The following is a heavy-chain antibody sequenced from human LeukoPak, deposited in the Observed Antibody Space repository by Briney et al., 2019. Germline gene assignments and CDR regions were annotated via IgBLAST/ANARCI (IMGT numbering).Heavy chain of an antibody. CDR2: ISPNSGGT. J-gene: IGHJ3*01. V-gene: IGHV1-2*02. CDR1: GYTFTGYY. D-gene: IGHD3-10*01. Sequence: ASVKVSCKASGYTFTGYYMHWVRQAPGQGLEWMGWISPNSGGTKYAQNFQGRVTMTTDTSISTAYMELSSLRSDDTAVYYCAREPTMHAFDLWGQGTMVTVSS. CDR3: AREPTMHAFDL.